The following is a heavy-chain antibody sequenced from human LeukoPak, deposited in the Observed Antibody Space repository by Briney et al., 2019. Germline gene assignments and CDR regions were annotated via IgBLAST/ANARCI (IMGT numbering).Heavy chain of an antibody. V-gene: IGHV3-7*01. CDR2: IKQDGSEK. CDR3: ARDSLSFRITISSFDY. CDR1: GFTFSSYW. D-gene: IGHD3-9*01. Sequence: GGSLRLSCAASGFTFSSYWMSWVRQAPGKGLEWVANIKQDGSEKYYVDSVKGRFTISRDNAKNSLYLQMSSLRAEDTAVYYCARDSLSFRITISSFDYWGRGTLVTVSS. J-gene: IGHJ4*02.